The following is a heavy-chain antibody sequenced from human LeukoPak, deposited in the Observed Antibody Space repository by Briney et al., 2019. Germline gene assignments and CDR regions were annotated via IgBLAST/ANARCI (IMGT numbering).Heavy chain of an antibody. V-gene: IGHV3-74*01. CDR3: AKDLHYGSADY. CDR2: INPDGSTT. CDR1: GFTFSNYW. J-gene: IGHJ4*02. D-gene: IGHD3-10*01. Sequence: PGGSLRLSCAASGFTFSNYWMHWVRQDPGKGLVWVSFINPDGSTTNYADSVKGRFTISRDNAKNALYLQMNSLRAEDTAVYYGAKDLHYGSADYWGQGTLVTVSS.